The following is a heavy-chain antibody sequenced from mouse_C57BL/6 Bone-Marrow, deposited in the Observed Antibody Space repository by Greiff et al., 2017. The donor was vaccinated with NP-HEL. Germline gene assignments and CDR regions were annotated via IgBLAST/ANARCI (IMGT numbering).Heavy chain of an antibody. CDR2: IYPGGGYT. CDR1: GYTFTNYW. D-gene: IGHD1-1*01. Sequence: QVQLQQSGAELVRPGTSVKMSCKASGYTFTNYWIGWAKQRPGHGLEWIGDIYPGGGYTNYNVKFKGKATLTADKSSSTAYMQFSSLTSEDSAIYYCARDYGSSHWYFDVWGTGTTVTVSS. J-gene: IGHJ1*03. V-gene: IGHV1-63*01. CDR3: ARDYGSSHWYFDV.